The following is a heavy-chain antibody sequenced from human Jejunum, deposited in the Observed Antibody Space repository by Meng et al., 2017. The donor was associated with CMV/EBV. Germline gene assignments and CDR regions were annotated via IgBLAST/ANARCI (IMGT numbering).Heavy chain of an antibody. V-gene: IGHV3-7*01. CDR2: IEETIHAL. Sequence: ASAFTFSDYWMHWVRQTPGKGLECVANIEETIHALNYVDSVPRRFTISRDNAKNSMYLQMDSLRVENTAVYYCARQKCGGDCNMDVWGQGTTVTVSS. CDR1: AFTFSDYW. J-gene: IGHJ6*02. CDR3: ARQKCGGDCNMDV. D-gene: IGHD2-21*01.